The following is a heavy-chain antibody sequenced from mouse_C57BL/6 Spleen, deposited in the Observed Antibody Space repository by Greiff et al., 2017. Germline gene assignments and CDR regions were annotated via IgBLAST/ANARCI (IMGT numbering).Heavy chain of an antibody. D-gene: IGHD1-1*01. CDR1: GYTFTSYW. CDR2: IDPSDSYT. J-gene: IGHJ1*03. V-gene: IGHV1-50*01. Sequence: QVQLQQPGAELVKPGASVKLSCKASGYTFTSYWMQWVKQRPGQGLEWIGEIDPSDSYTNYNQKFKGKATLTVDTSSSTAYMQLSSLTSEDSAVYYCARSPSITTVVAKGRYFDVWGTGTTVTVSS. CDR3: ARSPSITTVVAKGRYFDV.